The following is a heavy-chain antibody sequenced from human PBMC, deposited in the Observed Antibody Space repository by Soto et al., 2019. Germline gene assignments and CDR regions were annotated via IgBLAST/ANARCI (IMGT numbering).Heavy chain of an antibody. CDR1: GYTFTGYY. CDR3: ARDRSSGYSYNWFDP. CDR2: INPNSGDT. J-gene: IGHJ5*02. D-gene: IGHD3-22*01. V-gene: IGHV1-2*02. Sequence: QAQLVQSGAEVKKPGASVKVSCKASGYTFTGYYIHWVRQAPGQGLEWMGWINPNSGDTQYAQKFQGRVTITADKSTSTAYMELSSLRSEDTAVYYCARDRSSGYSYNWFDPWGQGTLVTVSS.